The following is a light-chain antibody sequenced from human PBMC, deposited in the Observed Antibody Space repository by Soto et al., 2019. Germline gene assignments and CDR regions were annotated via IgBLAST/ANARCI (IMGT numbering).Light chain of an antibody. V-gene: IGKV3-15*01. Sequence: EIVMTQSPATPSVSPGERATLSCRASQSVSSNLAWYQQKPGQAPRLLIYGASTRATGIPARFSGSGSGTEFTLTISSLQSEDFAVYYCQQYNNWPPWTFGQGTKVQ. CDR2: GAS. CDR3: QQYNNWPPWT. J-gene: IGKJ1*01. CDR1: QSVSSN.